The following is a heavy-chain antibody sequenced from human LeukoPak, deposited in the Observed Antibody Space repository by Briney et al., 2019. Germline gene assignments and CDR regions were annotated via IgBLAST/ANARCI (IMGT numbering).Heavy chain of an antibody. V-gene: IGHV1-2*02. Sequence: ASMKVSCKASGYTFTGYYMHWVRQAPGQGLEWMGWINPNSGGTNYAQKFQGRVTMTRDTSISTAYMELSRLRSDDTAVYYCARDTHRIAARPVYNWFDPWGQGTLVTVPS. J-gene: IGHJ5*02. CDR2: INPNSGGT. CDR3: ARDTHRIAARPVYNWFDP. CDR1: GYTFTGYY. D-gene: IGHD6-6*01.